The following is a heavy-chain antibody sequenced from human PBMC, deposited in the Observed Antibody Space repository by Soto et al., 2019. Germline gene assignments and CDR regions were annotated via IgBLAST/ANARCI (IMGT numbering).Heavy chain of an antibody. Sequence: QVQLQQWGAGLLKPSEILSLTCAVYGGSFSGYYWSWIRQPPGKGLEWIGEINHSGSTNYNPSLKSRVTISVDTSKNQFSLKLSSVTAADTAVYYCARRYSSSWYSFLDYWGQGTLVTVSS. CDR3: ARRYSSSWYSFLDY. CDR2: INHSGST. D-gene: IGHD6-13*01. V-gene: IGHV4-34*01. J-gene: IGHJ4*02. CDR1: GGSFSGYY.